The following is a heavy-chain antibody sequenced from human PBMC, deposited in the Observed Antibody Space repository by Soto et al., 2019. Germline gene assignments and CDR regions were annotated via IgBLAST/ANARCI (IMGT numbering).Heavy chain of an antibody. CDR2: IIPILGIA. CDR3: ARFRGSYGMDV. V-gene: IGHV1-69*02. J-gene: IGHJ6*02. CDR1: GGTFSSYT. Sequence: QVQLVQSGAEVKKPGSSVKVSCKASGGTFSSYTISWVRQAPGQGLEWMGRIIPILGIANYAQKCQGRXTXTXXKSTSTADMELSSLRSEDTAVYYCARFRGSYGMDVWGQGTTVTVSS. D-gene: IGHD3-10*01.